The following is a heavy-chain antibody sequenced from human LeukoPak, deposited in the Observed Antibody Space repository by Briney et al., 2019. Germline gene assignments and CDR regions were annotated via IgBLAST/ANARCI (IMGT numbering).Heavy chain of an antibody. V-gene: IGHV4-34*01. CDR1: GGSFSGYY. CDR2: IYYSGST. Sequence: SETLSLTCAVYGGSFSGYYWGWIRQPPGKGLEWIGSIYYSGSTYYNPSLKSRVTISVDTSKTQLSLKLNSVTAADTAVYYCARDRAYYYDSSGYHGAFDIWGQGTLVTVSS. CDR3: ARDRAYYYDSSGYHGAFDI. J-gene: IGHJ3*02. D-gene: IGHD3-22*01.